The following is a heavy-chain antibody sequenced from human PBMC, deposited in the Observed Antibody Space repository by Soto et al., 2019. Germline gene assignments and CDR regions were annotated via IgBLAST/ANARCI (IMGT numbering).Heavy chain of an antibody. V-gene: IGHV4-59*12. D-gene: IGHD3-22*01. CDR3: ARTYDSNGYANEFDS. CDR1: GRSITSYY. CDR2: IYDNGIT. Sequence: QVVLKESGPGLVKPWETLSLTCSVPGRSITSYYWSWVRQPQGKGLEWIGYIYDNGITSQNPSLKSRVTMSADTSQNQFSLKLTSVTGADTAVYYCARTYDSNGYANEFDSWGQGILVTVTS. J-gene: IGHJ4*02.